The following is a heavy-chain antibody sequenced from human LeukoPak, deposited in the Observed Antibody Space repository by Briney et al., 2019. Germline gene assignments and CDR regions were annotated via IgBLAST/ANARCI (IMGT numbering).Heavy chain of an antibody. CDR3: ARVEYSSRPRPGRFDY. CDR1: GYTFTGYY. CDR2: INPNSGGT. V-gene: IGHV1-2*02. Sequence: ASVKVSCKASGYTFTGYYMHWVRQAPGQGLEWMGWINPNSGGTNYAQKFQGRVTMTRDTSISTACMELSRLRSDDTAVYYCARVEYSSRPRPGRFDYWGQGTLVTVSS. D-gene: IGHD6-13*01. J-gene: IGHJ4*02.